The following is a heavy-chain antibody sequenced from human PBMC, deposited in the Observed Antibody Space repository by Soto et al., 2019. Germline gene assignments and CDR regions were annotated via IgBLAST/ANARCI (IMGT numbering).Heavy chain of an antibody. Sequence: GGSLRLSCAASGFTFSSYGMHWVRQAPGKGLEWVAVIWYDGSNKYYADSVKGRFTISRDNSKNTLYLQMNSLRAEDTAVYYCARGLLWFGELFRQGDYWGQGTLVTVSS. CDR1: GFTFSSYG. CDR2: IWYDGSNK. V-gene: IGHV3-33*01. D-gene: IGHD3-10*01. CDR3: ARGLLWFGELFRQGDY. J-gene: IGHJ4*02.